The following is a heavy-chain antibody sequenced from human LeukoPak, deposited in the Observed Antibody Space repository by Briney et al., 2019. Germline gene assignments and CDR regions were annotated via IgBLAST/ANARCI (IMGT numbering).Heavy chain of an antibody. D-gene: IGHD3-22*01. J-gene: IGHJ3*02. V-gene: IGHV3-7*01. CDR2: IKQDGSEK. Sequence: GGSLRLSCAASGFTFSSYWMSWVRQAPGKGLEWVANIKQDGSEKYYVDSVKGRFTISRDNAKNSLYLQMNSLRAEDTAVYYCAREVVALYYDTTGHAFDIWGQGTMVTVSS. CDR3: AREVVALYYDTTGHAFDI. CDR1: GFTFSSYW.